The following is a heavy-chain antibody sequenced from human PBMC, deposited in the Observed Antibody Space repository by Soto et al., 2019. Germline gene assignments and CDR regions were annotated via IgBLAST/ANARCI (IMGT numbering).Heavy chain of an antibody. CDR1: GGSISSYY. J-gene: IGHJ6*02. CDR2: IYYSGST. V-gene: IGHV4-59*01. CDR3: ARGPHYYYYYGMDV. Sequence: QVQLQESGPGLVKPSETLSLTCTVSGGSISSYYWSWIRQPPGKGLEWIGYIYYSGSTNYNPSLKSRVTMSVDTSKNQFSLKLSSVTAADTAVYYCARGPHYYYYYGMDVWGQGTTVTVSS.